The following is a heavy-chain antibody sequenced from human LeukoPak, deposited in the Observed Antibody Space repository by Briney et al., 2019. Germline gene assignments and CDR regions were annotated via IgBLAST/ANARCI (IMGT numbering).Heavy chain of an antibody. CDR2: IKQDGSEK. V-gene: IGHV3-7*01. CDR1: GFTFSSYW. Sequence: GGSLRLSCAASGFTFSSYWMSWVRQAPGKGLEWVANIKQDGSEKYYVDSVKGRFTISRDNAKNSLYLQMNSLRAEDTAVYYCARDEEYYDSSGYYLTTLNYYMDVWGKGTTVTVSS. J-gene: IGHJ6*03. D-gene: IGHD3-22*01. CDR3: ARDEEYYDSSGYYLTTLNYYMDV.